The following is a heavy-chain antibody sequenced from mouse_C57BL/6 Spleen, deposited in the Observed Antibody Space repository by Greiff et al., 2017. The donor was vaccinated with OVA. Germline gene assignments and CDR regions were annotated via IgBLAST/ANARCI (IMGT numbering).Heavy chain of an antibody. D-gene: IGHD2-2*01. CDR3: ARNGYDTGSYAMDY. J-gene: IGHJ4*01. V-gene: IGHV1-53*01. Sequence: LQPPVTELVPPVASFPLSFPASCFPFPSSSLPWVLPSPGPVLSWIGNINPCNGGSNYNEKFKSKATLTVDKSSSTAYMQLSSLTSEDSAVYYCARNGYDTGSYAMDYWGQGTSVTVSS. CDR2: INPCNGGS. CDR1: CFPFPSSS.